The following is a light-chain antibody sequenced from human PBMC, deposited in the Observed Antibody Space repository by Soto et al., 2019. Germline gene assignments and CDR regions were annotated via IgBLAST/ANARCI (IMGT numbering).Light chain of an antibody. V-gene: IGKV3-20*01. CDR3: QQFDSSRIFS. CDR1: QSVNSGY. Sequence: IVLTQSPGTLSLSPGERATLSCRASQSVNSGYLAWYQQKPGQAPRLLIYATSIRTTDFTDRFSGSGSGTVFALTISGVEHEDSSVYYCHCQQFDSSRIFSFRQGTKVEIK. J-gene: IGKJ2*01. CDR2: ATS.